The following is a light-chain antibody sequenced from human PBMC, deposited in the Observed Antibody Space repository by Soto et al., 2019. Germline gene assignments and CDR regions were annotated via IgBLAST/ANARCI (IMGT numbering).Light chain of an antibody. CDR2: GAS. V-gene: IGKV3-20*01. CDR3: QQYGSSPPIT. CDR1: QSVSSSY. Sequence: SQSQATLSVYQGERATLSCRASQSVSSSYLAWYQQKPGQAPRLLIYGASSRATGIPDRFSGSGSGTDFALGISSLEPEDFAVYYCQQYGSSPPITFGQGRRLEIK. J-gene: IGKJ5*01.